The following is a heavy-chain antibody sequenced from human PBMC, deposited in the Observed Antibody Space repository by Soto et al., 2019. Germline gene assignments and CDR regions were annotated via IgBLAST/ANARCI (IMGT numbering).Heavy chain of an antibody. CDR2: INPNSGGT. CDR3: ARASQSIAAAGYYYGMDV. V-gene: IGHV1-2*04. CDR1: GYTFTGYY. Sequence: ASVKVSCKASGYTFTGYYIHWVRQAPGQGLEWMGWINPNSGGTNYAQKFQGWVTMTRDTSISTAYMELSRLRSDDTAVYYCARASQSIAAAGYYYGMDVWGQGTTVTSP. D-gene: IGHD6-13*01. J-gene: IGHJ6*02.